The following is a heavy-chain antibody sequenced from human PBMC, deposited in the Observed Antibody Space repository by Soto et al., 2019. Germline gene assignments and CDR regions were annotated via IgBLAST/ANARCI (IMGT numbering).Heavy chain of an antibody. D-gene: IGHD6-13*01. CDR1: GYTFTSYA. CDR2: INAGNGNT. Sequence: GASVKVSCKASGYTFTSYAMHWVRQAPGQRLEWMGWINAGNGNTKYSQKLQGRVTITRDTSASTAYMELSSLRSDDTAVYYCARSLWKQLDPDDAFDIWGQGTMVTVS. CDR3: ARSLWKQLDPDDAFDI. V-gene: IGHV1-3*01. J-gene: IGHJ3*02.